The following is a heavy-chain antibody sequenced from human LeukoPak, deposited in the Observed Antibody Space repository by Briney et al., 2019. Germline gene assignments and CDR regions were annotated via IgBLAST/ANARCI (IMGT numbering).Heavy chain of an antibody. J-gene: IGHJ3*02. V-gene: IGHV3-30-3*01. Sequence: GGSLRLSCAASGFTSSSYAMNWVRQAPGKGLEWVAVISYDGSNKYYADSVKGRFTISRDNSKNTLYLQMNSLRAEDTAVYYCARDLVGIVNNAFDIWGQGTMVTVSS. CDR3: ARDLVGIVNNAFDI. CDR2: ISYDGSNK. D-gene: IGHD3-22*01. CDR1: GFTSSSYA.